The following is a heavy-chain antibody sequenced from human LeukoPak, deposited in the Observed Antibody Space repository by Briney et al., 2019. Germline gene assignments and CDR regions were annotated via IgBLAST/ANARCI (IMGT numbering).Heavy chain of an antibody. D-gene: IGHD3-3*01. Sequence: ASLKVCCKASGGTFSSYAISWVRQAPGQGLEWMGGIIPIFGTANYAQKFQGRVTITTDESTSTAYMELSSLRSEDTAVYYCALASVFGVVITFDYWGQGTLVTVSS. V-gene: IGHV1-69*05. J-gene: IGHJ4*02. CDR1: GGTFSSYA. CDR2: IIPIFGTA. CDR3: ALASVFGVVITFDY.